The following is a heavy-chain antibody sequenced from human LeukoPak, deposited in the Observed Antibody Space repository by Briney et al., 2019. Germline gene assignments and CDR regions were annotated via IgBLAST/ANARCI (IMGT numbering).Heavy chain of an antibody. J-gene: IGHJ5*02. V-gene: IGHV3-7*01. Sequence: GGSLRLSCAASGFTFSSYWMSWVRQAPGKGLEWVTNIKQDGSEKYYVDSVKGRFTISRDNAKNSLYLQMNSLRAEDTAVYYCARMGGYYYDSSGFNWFDPWGQGTLVTVSS. CDR2: IKQDGSEK. CDR3: ARMGGYYYDSSGFNWFDP. CDR1: GFTFSSYW. D-gene: IGHD3-22*01.